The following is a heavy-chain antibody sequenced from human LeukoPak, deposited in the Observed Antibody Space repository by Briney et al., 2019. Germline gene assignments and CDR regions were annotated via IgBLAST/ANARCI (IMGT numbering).Heavy chain of an antibody. V-gene: IGHV5-51*01. CDR2: IYPGDSDT. D-gene: IGHD3-3*01. CDR3: ARCGAPLEQPSWYYFDY. CDR1: GYSFTSYW. J-gene: IGHJ4*02. Sequence: GESLKISCKGSGYSFTSYWIGWVRQMPGKGLEWMGIIYPGDSDTRYSPSFQGQVTISADKSISTAYLQWSSLKASDTAMYYCARCGAPLEQPSWYYFDYWGQGTLVTVSS.